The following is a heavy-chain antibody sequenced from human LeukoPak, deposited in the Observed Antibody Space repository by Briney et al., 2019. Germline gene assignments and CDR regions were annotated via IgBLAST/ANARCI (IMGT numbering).Heavy chain of an antibody. J-gene: IGHJ2*01. D-gene: IGHD6-13*01. Sequence: PSETLSLTCTVSGDSISSSSWSWIRQPPGKGLEWIGYIYYSGSTNYNPSLKSRVTISADTSKNQFSLKVRSVTAADMAVYYCARDPPQPGITAAGYFDLWGRGTLVTVSS. CDR3: ARDPPQPGITAAGYFDL. CDR2: IYYSGST. V-gene: IGHV4-59*01. CDR1: GDSISSSS.